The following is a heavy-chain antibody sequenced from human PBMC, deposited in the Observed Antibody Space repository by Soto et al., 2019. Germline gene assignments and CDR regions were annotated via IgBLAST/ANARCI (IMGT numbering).Heavy chain of an antibody. CDR1: GFSLRTYG. CDR3: ARDVLTAVAGSVNWFDP. J-gene: IGHJ5*02. CDR2: IWYDGTKK. Sequence: RGSLLLSCAAPGFSLRTYGMHWLRRAPGKGLEWVAFIWYDGTKKFYANSVKGRSTISKDNSNNILYLQMSGLRVEDTAVYYCARDVLTAVAGSVNWFDPWGQRTLVTVSS. V-gene: IGHV3-33*01. D-gene: IGHD6-19*01.